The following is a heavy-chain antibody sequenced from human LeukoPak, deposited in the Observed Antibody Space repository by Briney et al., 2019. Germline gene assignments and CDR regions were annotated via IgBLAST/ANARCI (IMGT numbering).Heavy chain of an antibody. CDR3: ARDLIVYDSSGYFYYYGMDV. D-gene: IGHD3-22*01. CDR1: GGSISSGGYY. CDR2: IYHSGST. Sequence: SETLSLTCTVSGGSISSGGYYWSWIRQPPGKGLEWIGYIYHSGSTYYNPSLKSRVTISVDRSKNQFSLKLSSVTAADTAVYYCARDLIVYDSSGYFYYYGMDVWGQGTTVTVSS. V-gene: IGHV4-30-2*01. J-gene: IGHJ6*02.